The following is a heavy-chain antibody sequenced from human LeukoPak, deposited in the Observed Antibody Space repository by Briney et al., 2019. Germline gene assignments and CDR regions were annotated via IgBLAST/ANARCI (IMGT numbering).Heavy chain of an antibody. CDR2: INHSGST. CDR1: GGSFSGYY. Sequence: SETLSLTCAVYGGSFSGYYWGWIRQPPGKGLEWIGEINHSGSTNYNPSLKSRVTISVDTSKNQFSLKLSSVTAADTAVYYCARAPLASGRTPLFDYWGQGTLVTVSS. V-gene: IGHV4-34*01. CDR3: ARAPLASGRTPLFDY. J-gene: IGHJ4*02. D-gene: IGHD6-19*01.